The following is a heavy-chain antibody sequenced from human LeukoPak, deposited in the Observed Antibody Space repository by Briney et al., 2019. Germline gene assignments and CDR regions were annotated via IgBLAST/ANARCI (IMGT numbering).Heavy chain of an antibody. Sequence: PGGSLRLSCAASGFAFDRFWMTWVRQAPGRGLEWVSGMSGNGLSTNYADSVKGRFSISRDNSRNTLYLQMNSLSAEDTAVYYCAKDHPLYYYDSSGYYYAPFDSWGQGTLVTVA. CDR3: AKDHPLYYYDSSGYYYAPFDS. D-gene: IGHD3-22*01. CDR1: GFAFDRFW. CDR2: MSGNGLST. J-gene: IGHJ4*02. V-gene: IGHV3-23*01.